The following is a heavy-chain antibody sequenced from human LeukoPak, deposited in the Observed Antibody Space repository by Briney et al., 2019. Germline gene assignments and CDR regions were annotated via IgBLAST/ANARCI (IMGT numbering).Heavy chain of an antibody. CDR1: GGSFSGYY. D-gene: IGHD5-18*01. V-gene: IGHV4-34*01. CDR3: ARGRRRGWDSYGYFFDY. CDR2: INHSGST. Sequence: SETLSLTCAVYGGSFSGYYWSWIRQPPGKGLEWIGEINHSGSTNYNPSLKSRGTISVDTSKNQFSLKLSSVTAADTAVYYCARGRRRGWDSYGYFFDYWGQGTLVTVSS. J-gene: IGHJ4*02.